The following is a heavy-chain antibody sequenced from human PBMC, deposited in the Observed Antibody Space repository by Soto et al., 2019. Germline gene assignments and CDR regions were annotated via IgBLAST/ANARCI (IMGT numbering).Heavy chain of an antibody. D-gene: IGHD6-13*01. V-gene: IGHV1-3*01. CDR3: ARGYSSSWGDLMHAFDI. CDR1: GYTFTSYA. J-gene: IGHJ3*02. Sequence: GASVKVSCKASGYTFTSYAMHWVRQAPGQRLEWMGWTNAGNGNTKYSQKFQGRVTITRDTSASTAYMELSSLRSEDTAVYYCARGYSSSWGDLMHAFDIWGQGTMVTVSS. CDR2: TNAGNGNT.